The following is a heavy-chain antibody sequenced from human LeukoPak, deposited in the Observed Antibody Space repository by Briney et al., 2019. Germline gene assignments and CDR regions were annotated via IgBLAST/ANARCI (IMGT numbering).Heavy chain of an antibody. Sequence: SPSETLSLTCAVSGGSISSGGYSWSWIRQPPGKGLEWIGYIYHSGSTYYNPSLKSRVTISVDRSKNQFSLKLSSVTAADTAVYYCARSFQYYFDYWGQGTLVTVSS. V-gene: IGHV4-30-2*01. CDR3: ARSFQYYFDY. J-gene: IGHJ4*02. CDR1: GGSISSGGYS. CDR2: IYHSGST.